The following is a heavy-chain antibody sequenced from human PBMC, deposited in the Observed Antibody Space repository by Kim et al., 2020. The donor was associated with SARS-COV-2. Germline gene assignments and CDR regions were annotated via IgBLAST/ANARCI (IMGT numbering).Heavy chain of an antibody. J-gene: IGHJ3*02. V-gene: IGHV4-39*07. Sequence: SETLSLTCTVSGGSISSSSYYWGWIRQPPGKGLEWIGSIYYSGSTYYNPSLKSRVTISVDTSKNQFSLKLSSVTAADTAVYYCARRGGYDSSGYAFDIWGQGTMVTVSS. CDR1: GGSISSSSYY. D-gene: IGHD3-22*01. CDR2: IYYSGST. CDR3: ARRGGYDSSGYAFDI.